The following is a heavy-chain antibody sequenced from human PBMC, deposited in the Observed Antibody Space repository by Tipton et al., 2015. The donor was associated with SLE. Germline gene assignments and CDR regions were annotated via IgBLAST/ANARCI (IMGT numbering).Heavy chain of an antibody. V-gene: IGHV4-39*01. CDR2: IYYSGST. J-gene: IGHJ1*01. Sequence: TLSLTCTVSGGSISSSSYYWGWIRQPPGKGLEWIGSIYYSGSTYYNPSLKSRVTISVDTSKNQFSLKLSSVTAADTAVYYCASTVDTAMAQHWGQGTLATVSS. CDR3: ASTVDTAMAQH. CDR1: GGSISSSSYY. D-gene: IGHD5-18*01.